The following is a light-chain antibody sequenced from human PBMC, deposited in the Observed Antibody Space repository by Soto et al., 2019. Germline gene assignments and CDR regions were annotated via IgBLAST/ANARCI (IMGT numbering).Light chain of an antibody. CDR3: SSFAGSYSPYV. J-gene: IGLJ1*01. CDR2: EVS. Sequence: QSALTQPPSASGSPGQSVTISCTGTSSDVGKYDYVSWFQHHPGKAPKLIIYEVSKRPSGVPDRFSGSKSGSTASLTVSGLQTEDEADYFCSSFAGSYSPYVFGTGTKLTVL. V-gene: IGLV2-8*01. CDR1: SSDVGKYDY.